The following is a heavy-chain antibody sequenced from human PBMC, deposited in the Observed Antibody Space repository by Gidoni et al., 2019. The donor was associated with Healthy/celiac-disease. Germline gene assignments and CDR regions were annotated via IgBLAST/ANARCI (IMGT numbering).Heavy chain of an antibody. Sequence: EVQLLESGGGLVQPGGSLRLSCAASGFPFSSYAMSWVRQAPGKGLEWVAAISGSGGSTYYADSVKGRFTISRDNSKNTLYLQMNSLRAEDTAVYYCANLRFGEPLRKFDYWGQGTLVTVSS. J-gene: IGHJ4*02. CDR3: ANLRFGEPLRKFDY. V-gene: IGHV3-23*01. CDR2: ISGSGGST. CDR1: GFPFSSYA. D-gene: IGHD3-10*01.